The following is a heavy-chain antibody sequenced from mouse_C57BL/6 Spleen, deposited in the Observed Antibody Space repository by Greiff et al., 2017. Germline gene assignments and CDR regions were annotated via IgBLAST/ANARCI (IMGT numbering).Heavy chain of an antibody. CDR3: ARREAGTGYFDY. V-gene: IGHV1-80*01. J-gene: IGHJ2*01. CDR2: IYPGDGDT. D-gene: IGHD4-1*01. CDR1: GYAFSSYW. Sequence: VKLVESGAELVKPGASVKISCKASGYAFSSYWMNWVKQRPGKGLEWIGQIYPGDGDTNYNGKFKGKATLTADKSSSTAYMQLSSLTSEDSAVYFCARREAGTGYFDYWGQGTTLTVSS.